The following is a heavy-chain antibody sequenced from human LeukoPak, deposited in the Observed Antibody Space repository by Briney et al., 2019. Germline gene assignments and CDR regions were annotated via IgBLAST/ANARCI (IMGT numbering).Heavy chain of an antibody. Sequence: SETLSLTCTVSGDSISSYYWSWIRQPPGKGLEWIGYISYSGSTNYNPSLESRVTILGDTSKNQFSLKLSSVTAADTAFYYCARQSRGTTARLFDYWGQGTLVTVSS. V-gene: IGHV4-59*08. CDR1: GDSISSYY. CDR2: ISYSGST. D-gene: IGHD1-1*01. J-gene: IGHJ4*02. CDR3: ARQSRGTTARLFDY.